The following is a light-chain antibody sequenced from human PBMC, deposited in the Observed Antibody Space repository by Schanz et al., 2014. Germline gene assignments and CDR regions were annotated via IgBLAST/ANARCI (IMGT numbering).Light chain of an antibody. Sequence: QSALTQPASVSGSPGQSITISCTGTSSDVGSYNLVSWYQQHPGKAPKLMIYEGSKRPSGVSNRFSGSKSGNTASLTVSGLQAEDEAEYYCTSYAGGITDVFGTGTKLTVL. J-gene: IGLJ1*01. CDR3: TSYAGGITDV. V-gene: IGLV2-14*02. CDR2: EGS. CDR1: SSDVGSYNL.